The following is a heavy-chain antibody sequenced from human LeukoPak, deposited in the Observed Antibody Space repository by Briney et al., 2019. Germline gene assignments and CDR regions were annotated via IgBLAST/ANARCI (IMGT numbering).Heavy chain of an antibody. CDR2: IKEDGSLT. D-gene: IGHD5-18*01. CDR1: GFTFSSYE. V-gene: IGHV3-7*03. CDR3: ARDRGYKAFDI. J-gene: IGHJ3*02. Sequence: GGSLRLSCAASGFTFSSYEMNWVRQAPGKGLEWVANIKEDGSLTFYVDSVKGRFTISRDNAKNSLYLQMNSLRVDDTAVYYCARDRGYKAFDIWDQGTMVTVSS.